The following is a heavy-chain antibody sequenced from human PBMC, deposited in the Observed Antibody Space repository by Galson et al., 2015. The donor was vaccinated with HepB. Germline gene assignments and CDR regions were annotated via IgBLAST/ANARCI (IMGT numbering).Heavy chain of an antibody. CDR1: GFTFSNAW. CDR3: TTENLLDPHYYYYGMDV. Sequence: SLRLSCAASGFTFSNAWMSWVRQAPGKGLEWVGRIKSKTDGGTTDYAAPVKGRFTISRDDSKNTLYLQMNSLKTEDTAVYYCTTENLLDPHYYYYGMDVWGQRTTVTVSS. D-gene: IGHD1-1*01. CDR2: IKSKTDGGTT. V-gene: IGHV3-15*01. J-gene: IGHJ6*02.